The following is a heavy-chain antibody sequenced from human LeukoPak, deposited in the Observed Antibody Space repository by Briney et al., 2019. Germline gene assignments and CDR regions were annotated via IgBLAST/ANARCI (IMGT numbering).Heavy chain of an antibody. CDR3: AKGHNNGDYGIYFDY. V-gene: IGHV3-23*01. CDR1: GFTFSRYA. Sequence: GGSLRLSCAASGFTFSRYAMSWVRQAPGKGLEWVSVISGGGGRTYCADSVKGRFSISRDSSKNTLYLQMNSLRAEDTAVYYCAKGHNNGDYGIYFDYWGQGTLVTVSS. D-gene: IGHD4-17*01. CDR2: ISGGGGRT. J-gene: IGHJ4*02.